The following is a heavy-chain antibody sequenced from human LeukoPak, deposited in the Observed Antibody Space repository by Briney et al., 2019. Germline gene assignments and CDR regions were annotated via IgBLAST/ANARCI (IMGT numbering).Heavy chain of an antibody. CDR1: GYSISNDYY. Sequence: PSETPSLTCVVSGYSISNDYYWGWIRQPPGTGLEWIGNIYHSGGSYYNPSLKSRVTILVDTSKNQFSLKLSSVTAADTAVYYCAKAGTTGIHHWFDPWGQGNLVTVSS. CDR2: IYHSGGS. J-gene: IGHJ5*02. V-gene: IGHV4-38-2*01. D-gene: IGHD1-1*01. CDR3: AKAGTTGIHHWFDP.